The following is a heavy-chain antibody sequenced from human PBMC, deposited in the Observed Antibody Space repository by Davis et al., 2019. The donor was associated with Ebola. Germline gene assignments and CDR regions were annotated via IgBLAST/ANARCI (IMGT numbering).Heavy chain of an antibody. CDR2: LNGDGNQI. J-gene: IGHJ3*01. CDR3: ASFIF. CDR1: GFTLTGRW. V-gene: IGHV3-74*01. D-gene: IGHD3-9*01. Sequence: GESLKISCVGSGFTLTGRWMHWVRQAPGKGLVWVSRLNGDGNQIHYADSVKGRFTISRDISKNTAYLQMNSLRADDTAMYYCASFIFGGQGTMVTVSS.